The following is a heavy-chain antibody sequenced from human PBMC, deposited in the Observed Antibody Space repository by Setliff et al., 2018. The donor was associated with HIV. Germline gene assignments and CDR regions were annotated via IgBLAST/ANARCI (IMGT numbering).Heavy chain of an antibody. Sequence: ASVKDSCKASGYTFISYYMHWVRQAPGQGLEWMGIINPSGGSTSYAQKFQGRVSRTREKSTSTVYMELSSLRSEDTAVYYCARGRYGGNDLDYWGQGTLVTVSS. D-gene: IGHD4-17*01. CDR2: INPSGGST. CDR1: GYTFISYY. V-gene: IGHV1-46*01. J-gene: IGHJ4*02. CDR3: ARGRYGGNDLDY.